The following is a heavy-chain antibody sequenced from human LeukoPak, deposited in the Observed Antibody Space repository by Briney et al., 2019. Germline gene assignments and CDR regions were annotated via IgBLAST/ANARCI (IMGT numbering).Heavy chain of an antibody. Sequence: GGSLRLSCAASGFSLNNYAMNWVRQAPGKGLEWVSIIIGSSGSTFYADSVKGRFTISRDNSKNTLYLQLNSLRLEDTAVYYRAKGGYDYIEVAYFDFWGQGTLVTAPS. CDR3: AKGGYDYIEVAYFDF. D-gene: IGHD5-12*01. J-gene: IGHJ4*02. CDR2: IIGSSGST. CDR1: GFSLNNYA. V-gene: IGHV3-23*01.